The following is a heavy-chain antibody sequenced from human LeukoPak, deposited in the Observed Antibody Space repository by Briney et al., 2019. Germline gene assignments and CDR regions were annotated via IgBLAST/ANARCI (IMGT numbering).Heavy chain of an antibody. Sequence: ASVKVSCKASGGTFSSYAISWVRQAPGQGLEWMGGIIPIFGTANYAQKFQGRVTITADESTSTAYVELSSLRSEDTAVYYCAGDYHTDYSNFGWFDPWGQGTLVTVSS. V-gene: IGHV1-69*13. D-gene: IGHD4-11*01. J-gene: IGHJ5*02. CDR3: AGDYHTDYSNFGWFDP. CDR2: IIPIFGTA. CDR1: GGTFSSYA.